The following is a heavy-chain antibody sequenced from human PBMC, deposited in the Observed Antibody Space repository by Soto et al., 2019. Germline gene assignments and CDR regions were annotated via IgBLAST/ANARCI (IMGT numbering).Heavy chain of an antibody. Sequence: QVQLVQSGAEVKKPGASVKVSCKASGYTFTSYYMHWVRQAPGQGLEWMGIINRSGGSTSYAQKFQGRVIMPRDTSTSTVYMELSSLRSEDTAVYYCARPLAAAPPYYYYGMDVWGQGTTVTVSS. CDR2: INRSGGST. D-gene: IGHD6-13*01. CDR1: GYTFTSYY. V-gene: IGHV1-46*01. J-gene: IGHJ6*02. CDR3: ARPLAAAPPYYYYGMDV.